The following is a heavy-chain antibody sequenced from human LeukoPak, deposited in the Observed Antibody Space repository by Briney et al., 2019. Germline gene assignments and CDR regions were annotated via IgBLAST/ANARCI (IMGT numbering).Heavy chain of an antibody. CDR2: ISQSGST. V-gene: IGHV4-34*01. Sequence: SETLSLTCAVYGGSFSGYYWSWIRQPPGKGLEWIGEISQSGSTKYNPSLKSRITMSGDTSKKQFSLKLRSVTAADTAVYYCATRRRNYDISTGYYRTAQSGRGAFDYWGQGTLVTVSS. CDR3: ATRRRNYDISTGYYRTAQSGRGAFDY. D-gene: IGHD3-9*01. CDR1: GGSFSGYY. J-gene: IGHJ4*02.